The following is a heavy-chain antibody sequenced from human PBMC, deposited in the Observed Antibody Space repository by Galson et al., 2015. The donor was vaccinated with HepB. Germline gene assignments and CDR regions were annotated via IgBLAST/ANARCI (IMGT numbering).Heavy chain of an antibody. CDR2: ISSSSSYI. CDR3: ARARYCSGGSCYFHFDY. V-gene: IGHV3-21*01. CDR1: GFTFSSYS. D-gene: IGHD2-15*01. J-gene: IGHJ4*02. Sequence: SLRLSCAASGFTFSSYSMNWVRQAPGKGLEWVSSISSSSSYIYYADSVKGRFTISRDNAKNSLYLQMNSLRAEDTAVYYCARARYCSGGSCYFHFDYWGRGTLVTVSS.